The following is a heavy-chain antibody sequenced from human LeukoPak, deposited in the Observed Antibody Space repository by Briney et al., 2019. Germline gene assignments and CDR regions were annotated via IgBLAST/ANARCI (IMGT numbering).Heavy chain of an antibody. V-gene: IGHV4-59*08. D-gene: IGHD6-13*01. Sequence: PSETLSLTCTVSGGSISSYYWSWIRQPPGKGLEWIGYIYYSGSTNYNPSLKSRVTISVDTSKNQFSLKLNSVTAADTAVYYCARPRGAAAASNWFDPWGQGTLVTVSS. CDR1: GGSISSYY. CDR3: ARPRGAAAASNWFDP. J-gene: IGHJ5*02. CDR2: IYYSGST.